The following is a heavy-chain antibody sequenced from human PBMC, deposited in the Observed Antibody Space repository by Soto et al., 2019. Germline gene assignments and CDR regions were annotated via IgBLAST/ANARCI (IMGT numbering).Heavy chain of an antibody. Sequence: EVQLLESGGGLVQPGGSLRLSCVASGFTFKNYDMRWVRQAPGKGLEWVSGISGSGGVTYYADSVKGRFTISRDNSKNTLYLQMNSVRANDSAVYYCAKDRQFRSYYESAGHYNNWGQGTLVTVSS. D-gene: IGHD3-10*01. CDR2: ISGSGGVT. CDR1: GFTFKNYD. V-gene: IGHV3-23*01. J-gene: IGHJ4*02. CDR3: AKDRQFRSYYESAGHYNN.